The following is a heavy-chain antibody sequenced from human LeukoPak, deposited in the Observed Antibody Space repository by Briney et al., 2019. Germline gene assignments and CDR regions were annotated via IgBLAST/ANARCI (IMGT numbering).Heavy chain of an antibody. Sequence: GGSLRLSCAASGFTFSSYGMHWVRQAPGKGLEGVAVISYDGSNKYYADSVKGRFTISRDNSKNTLYLQMNSLRAEDTAVYYCAKDPPVGSYPDYWGQGTLVTVSS. CDR1: GFTFSSYG. CDR2: ISYDGSNK. D-gene: IGHD1-26*01. CDR3: AKDPPVGSYPDY. V-gene: IGHV3-30*18. J-gene: IGHJ4*02.